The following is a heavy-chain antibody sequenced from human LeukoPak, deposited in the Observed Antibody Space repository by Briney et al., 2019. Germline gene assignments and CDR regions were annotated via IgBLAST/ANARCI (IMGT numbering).Heavy chain of an antibody. D-gene: IGHD2-15*01. V-gene: IGHV5-51*01. CDR3: ARLRTYSNKVDAFDI. J-gene: IGHJ3*02. CDR2: IYPADSDT. Sequence: ESLKISCKGSGYSFTSYWIGWVRQMPGKGLEWMGIIYPADSDTRYSPSFQGQVTISADKSISTASLQWSSLKASDTAMYYCARLRTYSNKVDAFDIWGQGTMVTVSS. CDR1: GYSFTSYW.